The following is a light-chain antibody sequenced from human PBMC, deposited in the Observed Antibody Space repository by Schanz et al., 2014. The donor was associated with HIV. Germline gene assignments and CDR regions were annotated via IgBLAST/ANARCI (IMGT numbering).Light chain of an antibody. CDR3: QSYDSSLTVV. V-gene: IGLV1-40*01. CDR2: GNS. CDR1: AFNVGQNY. J-gene: IGLJ2*01. Sequence: QSLLTQPPSVSAAPGQRVTISCSGSAFNVGQNYVSWYQQFPGTAPKLLIYGNSNRPSGVPDRFSGSKSGTSASLAITGLQAEDEADYYCQSYDSSLTVVFGGGTKLTVL.